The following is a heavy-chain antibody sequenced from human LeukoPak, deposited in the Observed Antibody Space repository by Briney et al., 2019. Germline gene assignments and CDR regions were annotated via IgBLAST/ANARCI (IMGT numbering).Heavy chain of an antibody. CDR2: ISAYNGNT. V-gene: IGHV1-18*01. D-gene: IGHD6-13*01. CDR1: GYTFTSYD. J-gene: IGHJ6*02. Sequence: ASVKVSCKSSGYTFTSYDINWVRQATGQGLEWMGWISAYNGNTNYAQKLQGRVTMTTDTSTSTAYMELRSLRSDDTAVYYCARGNCSSWFTYYYYGMDVWGQGTTVTVSS. CDR3: ARGNCSSWFTYYYYGMDV.